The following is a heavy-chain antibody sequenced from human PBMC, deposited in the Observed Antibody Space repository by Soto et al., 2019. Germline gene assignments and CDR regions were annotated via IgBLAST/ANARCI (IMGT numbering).Heavy chain of an antibody. Sequence: QVQLVQSGAEVKKPGSSVKVSCKASGGTFSSYAISWVRQAPGQGREWMGGIIPIFGTANYAQKFQGRVTITADKSTSTAYMELSSLRSEDTAVYYCARDAREVGATPFFDYWGQGTLVTVSS. J-gene: IGHJ4*02. D-gene: IGHD1-26*01. CDR3: ARDAREVGATPFFDY. V-gene: IGHV1-69*06. CDR1: GGTFSSYA. CDR2: IIPIFGTA.